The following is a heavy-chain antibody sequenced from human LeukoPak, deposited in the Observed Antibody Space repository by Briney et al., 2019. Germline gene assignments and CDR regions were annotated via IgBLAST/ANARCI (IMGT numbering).Heavy chain of an antibody. D-gene: IGHD6-13*01. CDR1: GGSFSGYY. V-gene: IGHV4-34*01. CDR2: INHSGST. CDR3: ARIGIAATGGKRRGSVAPYYFDY. J-gene: IGHJ4*02. Sequence: SETLSLTCAVYGGSFSGYYWSWIRQPPGKGLEWIGEINHSGSTNYNPSLKSRVTISVDTSKNQFSLKLNSLTAADTAVYYCARIGIAATGGKRRGSVAPYYFDYWGQGTLVTVSS.